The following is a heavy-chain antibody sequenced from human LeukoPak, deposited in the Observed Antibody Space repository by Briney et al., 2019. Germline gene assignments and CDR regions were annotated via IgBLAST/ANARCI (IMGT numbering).Heavy chain of an antibody. D-gene: IGHD2-21*01. CDR1: GGSISSGDYY. CDR2: IYYSGST. V-gene: IGHV4-30-4*08. J-gene: IGHJ3*02. Sequence: SETLSLTCTVSGGSISSGDYYWSWIRQPPGKGLEWIGYIYYSGSTYYNPSLKSRVTISVDTSKNQFSLKLSSVTAADTAMYYCARRSCRGCGFDMWGQGTVVTVSS. CDR3: ARRSCRGCGFDM.